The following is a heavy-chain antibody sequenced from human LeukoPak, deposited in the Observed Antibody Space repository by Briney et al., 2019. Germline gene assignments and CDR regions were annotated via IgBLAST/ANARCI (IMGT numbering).Heavy chain of an antibody. J-gene: IGHJ6*02. CDR1: GFTFSWYW. D-gene: IGHD3-9*01. V-gene: IGHV3-7*01. CDR3: TRDLMDYDVSTGLHHYYMDV. Sequence: GGSLRLSCAASGFTFSWYWMNWVRQAPGKGLEWVANIKEDGNEKYYVDSVKGRFTISRDNAKNSLYLQMNSLRAEDTAVYYCTRDLMDYDVSTGLHHYYMDVWGQGTTVTVSS. CDR2: IKEDGNEK.